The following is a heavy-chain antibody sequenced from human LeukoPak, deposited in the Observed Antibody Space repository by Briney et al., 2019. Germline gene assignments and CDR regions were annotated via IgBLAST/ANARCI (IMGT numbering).Heavy chain of an antibody. CDR2: IYYSGST. V-gene: IGHV4-59*01. Sequence: GSLRLSCAASGGSISSYYWSWIRQPPGKGLEWIGYIYYSGSTNYNPSLKSRVTISVDTSKNQFSLKLSSVTAADTAVYYCARDRGSIGGWFDPWGQGTLVTVSS. CDR3: ARDRGSIGGWFDP. J-gene: IGHJ5*02. D-gene: IGHD2-15*01. CDR1: GGSISSYY.